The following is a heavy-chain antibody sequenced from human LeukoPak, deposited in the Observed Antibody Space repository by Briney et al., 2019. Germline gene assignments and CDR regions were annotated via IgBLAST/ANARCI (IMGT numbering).Heavy chain of an antibody. D-gene: IGHD3-22*01. Sequence: SETLSLTCAVYGGSFSGYYWSWIRQPPGKGLEWTGEINHSGSTNYNPSLKSRVTMSEDTSKNQFSLKLSSVSAADTAVYYCARDRYYYDSSGYYAWFDPWGQGTLVTVSS. CDR3: ARDRYYYDSSGYYAWFDP. V-gene: IGHV4-34*01. CDR2: INHSGST. CDR1: GGSFSGYY. J-gene: IGHJ5*02.